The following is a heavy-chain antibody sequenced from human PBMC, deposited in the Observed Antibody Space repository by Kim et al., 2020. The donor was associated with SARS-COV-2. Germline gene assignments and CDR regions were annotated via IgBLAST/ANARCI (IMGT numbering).Heavy chain of an antibody. V-gene: IGHV1-69*01. Sequence: AHYAPKFQGRVTITADESTSTAYMELSSLRSEDTAVYYCAREGIRSDFDYWGQGTLVTVSS. CDR2: A. D-gene: IGHD3-3*01. CDR3: AREGIRSDFDY. J-gene: IGHJ4*02.